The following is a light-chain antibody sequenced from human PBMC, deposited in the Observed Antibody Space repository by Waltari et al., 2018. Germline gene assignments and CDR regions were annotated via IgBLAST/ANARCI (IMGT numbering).Light chain of an antibody. Sequence: DVVLTQSPLFLPVTLGQPASISCRSTQRLENTDGNTYLDWFLQRPGQSPRRLIYKVSGRDSGVPDRCSGIGSGSNFTLKISRVEAEDVGVYYCLQAPITFGPGTRVDIK. V-gene: IGKV2-30*01. CDR3: LQAPIT. J-gene: IGKJ3*01. CDR1: QRLENTDGNTY. CDR2: KVS.